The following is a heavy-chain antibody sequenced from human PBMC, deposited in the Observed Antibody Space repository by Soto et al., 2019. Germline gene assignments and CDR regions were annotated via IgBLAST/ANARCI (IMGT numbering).Heavy chain of an antibody. CDR2: IIPILGIA. V-gene: IGHV1-69*02. CDR3: ARGGGTRVATRDDSFDY. J-gene: IGHJ4*02. CDR1: GGTFSSYT. D-gene: IGHD5-12*01. Sequence: QVQLVQSGAEVKKPGSSVKVSCKASGGTFSSYTISWVLQAPGQGLEWMGRIIPILGIANYAQKIQGRVKIIADKSTSTAYRELGGLRPADTAVYYCARGGGTRVATRDDSFDYGGQGTMVTVSS.